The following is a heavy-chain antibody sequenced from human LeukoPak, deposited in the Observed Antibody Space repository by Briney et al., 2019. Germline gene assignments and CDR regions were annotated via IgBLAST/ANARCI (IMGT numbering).Heavy chain of an antibody. J-gene: IGHJ4*02. CDR1: GFTFSSYS. D-gene: IGHD4-23*01. Sequence: PGGSLRLSCAASGFTFSSYSMNWVRQAPGKGLEWVSSISSSSSYIYYADSVKGRFTISRDNAKNSLYLQMNSLRAEDTAVYYCARDLRAIVVTAGPDYSGQGTLVTVS. V-gene: IGHV3-21*01. CDR2: ISSSSSYI. CDR3: ARDLRAIVVTAGPDY.